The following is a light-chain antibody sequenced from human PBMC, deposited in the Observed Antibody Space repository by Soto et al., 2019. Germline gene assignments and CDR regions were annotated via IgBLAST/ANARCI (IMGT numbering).Light chain of an antibody. CDR1: QDISKY. Sequence: DIQMTQSPSSLSASVGDRVTISCQASQDISKYLNWYQQHPGKAPRLRSTMHPVWMQGSHRGLVEVDLGQILLFTIDSLQPEDIATYFCQQFDTLPPAFGQGTKLEIK. CDR3: QQFDTLPPA. J-gene: IGKJ2*01. V-gene: IGKV1-33*01. CDR2: MHP.